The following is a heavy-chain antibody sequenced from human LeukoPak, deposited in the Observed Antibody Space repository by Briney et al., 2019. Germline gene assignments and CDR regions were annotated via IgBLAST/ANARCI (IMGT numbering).Heavy chain of an antibody. V-gene: IGHV1-2*02. D-gene: IGHD3-9*01. CDR1: GYTFTGCY. J-gene: IGHJ4*02. Sequence: ASVKVSCKASGYTFTGCYMHWVRQAPGQGLEWMGWINPNSGGTNYAQKFQGRVTMTRDTSISTAYMELSRLRSDDTAVYYCARSPDILTGENFDYWGQGTPVTVSS. CDR2: INPNSGGT. CDR3: ARSPDILTGENFDY.